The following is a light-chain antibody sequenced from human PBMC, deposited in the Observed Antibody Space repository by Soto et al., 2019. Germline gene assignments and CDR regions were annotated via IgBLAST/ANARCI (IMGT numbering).Light chain of an antibody. J-gene: IGKJ2*01. V-gene: IGKV3-20*01. Sequence: EIVLTQSPGTLSLSPGERATLSCRASQSVSSSYLAWYQQKPGQAPRLLIYGASRRATGIPDRFSGSESGTDFTLTIRRLEPEDFAVYYCQQYGSSPHTFGQGTKLEIK. CDR2: GAS. CDR3: QQYGSSPHT. CDR1: QSVSSSY.